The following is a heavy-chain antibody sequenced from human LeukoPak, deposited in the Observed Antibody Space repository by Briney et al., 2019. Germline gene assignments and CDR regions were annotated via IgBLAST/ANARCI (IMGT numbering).Heavy chain of an antibody. CDR1: GFTFSSYE. CDR3: ATVMGSSPSTAYFAY. J-gene: IGHJ4*02. CDR2: ITSSGNTI. D-gene: IGHD6-6*01. Sequence: PGGSLRLSCAASGFTFSSYEMNWVRQAPGKGLEWVSYITSSGNTIYYADSVKGRFTTSRDNSRNTVYLQMNGLRVEDTAIYYCATVMGSSPSTAYFAYWGQGTLVTVSS. V-gene: IGHV3-48*03.